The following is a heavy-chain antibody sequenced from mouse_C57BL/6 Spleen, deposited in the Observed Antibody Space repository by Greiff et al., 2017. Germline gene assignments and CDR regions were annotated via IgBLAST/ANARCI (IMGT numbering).Heavy chain of an antibody. CDR2: INPGSGGT. V-gene: IGHV1-54*01. CDR1: GYAFTNYL. J-gene: IGHJ2*01. D-gene: IGHD1-1*01. Sequence: VQLKESGAELVRPGTSVKVSCKASGYAFTNYLIEWVKQRPGQGLEWIGVINPGSGGTNYNEKFKGKATLTADKSSSTAYMQLSSLTSEDSAVYFCARGAYYGSSHFDYWGQGTTLTVSS. CDR3: ARGAYYGSSHFDY.